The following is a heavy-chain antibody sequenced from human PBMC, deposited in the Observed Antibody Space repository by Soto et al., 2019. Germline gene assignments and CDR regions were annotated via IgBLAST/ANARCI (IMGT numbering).Heavy chain of an antibody. Sequence: SETLSLTCSVSDGSISNYYWGWVRQPPGKGLEWIGYIYYSGSANYNPSLKSRVTISVDAFKNQFSLKLSSVTAADTAIYHCVRATYDSSGYPDYWGRGTLVPVSS. CDR2: IYYSGSA. V-gene: IGHV4-59*01. D-gene: IGHD3-22*01. J-gene: IGHJ4*02. CDR1: DGSISNYY. CDR3: VRATYDSSGYPDY.